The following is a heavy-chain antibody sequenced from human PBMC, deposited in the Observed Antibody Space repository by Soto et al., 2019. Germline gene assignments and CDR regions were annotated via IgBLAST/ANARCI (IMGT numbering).Heavy chain of an antibody. V-gene: IGHV3-21*01. CDR3: ARVGATVTTYGMDV. J-gene: IGHJ6*02. D-gene: IGHD4-4*01. CDR1: GFTFSSYS. CDR2: ISSSSSYI. Sequence: GGSLRLSCAASGFTFSSYSMDWVRQAPGKGLEWVSSISSSSSYIYYADSVKGRFTISRDNAKNSLYLQMNSLRAEDTAVYYCARVGATVTTYGMDVWGQGTTVTVSS.